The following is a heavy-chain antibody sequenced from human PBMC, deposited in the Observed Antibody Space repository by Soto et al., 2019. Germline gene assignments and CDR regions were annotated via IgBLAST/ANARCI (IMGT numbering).Heavy chain of an antibody. CDR1: GGSISGSNL. J-gene: IGHJ6*02. CDR3: ARFGGGMDV. CDR2: IDHSGST. Sequence: APETRCLSCAVSGGSISGSNLWYWGRQPPGKGLEWIGEIDHSGSTHYNPSLKSRVTISVDKSKNQFSLKLSSVTAADTAVYSCARFGGGMDVWGQGTTVT. D-gene: IGHD3-10*01. V-gene: IGHV4-4*01.